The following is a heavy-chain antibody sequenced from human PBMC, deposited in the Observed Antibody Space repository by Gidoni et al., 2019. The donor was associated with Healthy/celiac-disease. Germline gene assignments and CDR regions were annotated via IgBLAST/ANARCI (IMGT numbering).Heavy chain of an antibody. V-gene: IGHV3-21*01. CDR2: ISSSSSYI. J-gene: IGHJ2*01. Sequence: EVQLVESGGGLVKPGGSLRLSCAASGFTFSSYSMNWVRQAPGKGLEWVSSISSSSSYIYYADSVKGRFTISRDNAKNSLYLQMNSLRAEDTAVYYCARAVRSVRTTEGFDLWGRGTLVTVSS. D-gene: IGHD1-1*01. CDR3: ARAVRSVRTTEGFDL. CDR1: GFTFSSYS.